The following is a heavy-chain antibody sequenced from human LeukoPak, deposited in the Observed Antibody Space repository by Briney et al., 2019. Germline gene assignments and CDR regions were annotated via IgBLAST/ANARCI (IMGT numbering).Heavy chain of an antibody. CDR1: GFTFSSYA. J-gene: IGHJ6*02. CDR3: ARKNGLDV. V-gene: IGHV3-7*01. CDR2: IKQDGSEK. Sequence: GGSLRLSCAASGFTFSSYAMHWVRQAPGKGLEWVANIKQDGSEKYYVDSVKGRFTISRDNAKNSLNLQMNSLRAEDTAMYYCARKNGLDVWGQGTTVTVSS.